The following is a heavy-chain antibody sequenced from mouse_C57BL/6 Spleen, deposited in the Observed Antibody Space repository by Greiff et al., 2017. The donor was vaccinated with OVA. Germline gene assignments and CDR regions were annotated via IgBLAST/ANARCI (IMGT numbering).Heavy chain of an antibody. J-gene: IGHJ2*01. CDR2: IDPANGNT. Sequence: VQLKESVAELVRPGASVKLSCTASGFNIKNTYMHWVKQRPEQGLEWIGRIDPANGNTKYAPKFQGKATITADTSSNTAYLPLSSLTSEAPALSYCAGNWDYVDCGGQGTTRTGSS. V-gene: IGHV14-3*01. CDR1: GFNIKNTY. D-gene: IGHD4-1*01. CDR3: AGNWDYVDC.